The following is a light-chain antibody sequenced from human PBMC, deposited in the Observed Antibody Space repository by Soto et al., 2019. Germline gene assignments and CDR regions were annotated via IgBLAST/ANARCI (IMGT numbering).Light chain of an antibody. Sequence: RMTQSPSSLSASTGDRVTITCRASQGISSYLAWYQQKPGKAPKLLIYATSTLQSGVPSRFSGSGSGTDFTLTISCLQSEDFATYYCQQYYSYPLTFGQGTKVEIK. CDR3: QQYYSYPLT. V-gene: IGKV1-8*01. CDR1: QGISSY. J-gene: IGKJ1*01. CDR2: ATS.